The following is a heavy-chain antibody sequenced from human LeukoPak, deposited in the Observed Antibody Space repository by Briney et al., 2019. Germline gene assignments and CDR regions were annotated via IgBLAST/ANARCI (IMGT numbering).Heavy chain of an antibody. J-gene: IGHJ4*02. CDR1: GFTFSSNA. V-gene: IGHV3-23*01. D-gene: IGHD2-15*01. CDR2: ISTRGGTT. Sequence: GGSLRLSCAASGFTFSSNAMSWVRQAPGRGLEWVSGISTRGGTTYYEDSVKGRFTISRDHSRNTLYLQMNSLRAEDTAVYYCAKEYCSGGSCYSLVDYWGQGTLVTVSS. CDR3: AKEYCSGGSCYSLVDY.